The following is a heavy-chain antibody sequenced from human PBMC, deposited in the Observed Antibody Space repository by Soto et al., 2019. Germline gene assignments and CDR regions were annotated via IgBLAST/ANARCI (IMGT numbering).Heavy chain of an antibody. J-gene: IGHJ6*02. Sequence: PGESLKISCKGSGYSFTSYWIGWGRQMPGKGLEWMGIIYPGDSDTRYSPSFQGQVTISADKPISTAYLQWSSLKASDTAMYYCASLHAPVWWLGDVWGQQNTVTVSS. D-gene: IGHD6-19*01. CDR3: ASLHAPVWWLGDV. CDR2: IYPGDSDT. V-gene: IGHV5-51*01. CDR1: GYSFTSYW.